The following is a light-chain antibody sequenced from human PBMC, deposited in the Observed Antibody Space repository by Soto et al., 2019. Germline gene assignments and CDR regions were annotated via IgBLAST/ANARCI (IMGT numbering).Light chain of an antibody. Sequence: EFVLTQSPGTLSLSPGERATLSCRASQTVRNNYLAWYQQKPGQAPRLLIYDASSRATGIPDRFSGGGSGTDFTLTTSRLEPEDFAVYYCQQYVSSQFTFGPGTKVDIK. CDR3: QQYVSSQFT. V-gene: IGKV3-20*01. CDR1: QTVRNNY. J-gene: IGKJ3*01. CDR2: DAS.